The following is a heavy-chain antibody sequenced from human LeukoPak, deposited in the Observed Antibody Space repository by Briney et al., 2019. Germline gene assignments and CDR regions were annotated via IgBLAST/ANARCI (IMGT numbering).Heavy chain of an antibody. Sequence: GGSLRLSCAASGFTFSDYYMSWIRQAPGKGLEWVSYISSPGTSIFYADSVKGRFTASRDNTKNSLFLQMNSLRVEDTAVYYCARVSPYYYGAGPYYVIYWGQGTLVTVSS. V-gene: IGHV3-11*01. J-gene: IGHJ4*02. CDR1: GFTFSDYY. CDR3: ARVSPYYYGAGPYYVIY. CDR2: ISSPGTSI. D-gene: IGHD3-10*01.